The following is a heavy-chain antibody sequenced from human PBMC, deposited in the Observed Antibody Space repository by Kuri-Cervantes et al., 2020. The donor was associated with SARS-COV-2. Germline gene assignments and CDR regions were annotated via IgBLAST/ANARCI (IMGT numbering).Heavy chain of an antibody. CDR2: IYTSGST. J-gene: IGHJ4*02. D-gene: IGHD5-12*01. CDR1: GGSISSGSYY. Sequence: SETLSLTCTVSGGSISSGSYYWSWIRQPAGKGLEWFGYIYTSGSTNYNPSLKSGVTISVDTSKNQFSLELSSVTAADTAVYYCARVAGIVATTYFDYWGQGTLVTVSS. CDR3: ARVAGIVATTYFDY. V-gene: IGHV4-61*09.